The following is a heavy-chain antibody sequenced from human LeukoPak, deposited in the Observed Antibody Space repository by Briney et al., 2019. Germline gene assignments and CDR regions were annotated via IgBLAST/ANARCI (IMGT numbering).Heavy chain of an antibody. CDR3: ARDRNYDFWSGHYTGILGY. D-gene: IGHD3-3*01. CDR2: ISGSGGST. J-gene: IGHJ4*02. Sequence: TGGSLRLSCAASGFTLSSYAMSWVRQAPGKGLEWVSAISGSGGSTYYADSVKGRFTISRDNAKNSLYLQMNSLRAEDTAVYYCARDRNYDFWSGHYTGILGYWGQGTLVTVSS. V-gene: IGHV3-23*01. CDR1: GFTLSSYA.